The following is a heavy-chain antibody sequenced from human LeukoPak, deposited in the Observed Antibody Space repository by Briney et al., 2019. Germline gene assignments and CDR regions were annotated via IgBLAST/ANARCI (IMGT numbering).Heavy chain of an antibody. CDR2: VSGSGGST. CDR3: ARDVRGGTFADY. V-gene: IGHV3-23*01. CDR1: GFTFSSYA. Sequence: GGSLRLSCAASGFTFSSYAMSWVRQAPGKGLEWVSTVSGSGGSTHYADSVKGRFTVSRDDAKNSLYLQMNSLRAEDTAVYYCARDVRGGTFADYWGQGTLVTVSS. J-gene: IGHJ4*02. D-gene: IGHD1-26*01.